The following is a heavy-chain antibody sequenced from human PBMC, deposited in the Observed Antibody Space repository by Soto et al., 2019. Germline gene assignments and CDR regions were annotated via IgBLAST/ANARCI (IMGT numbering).Heavy chain of an antibody. Sequence: GGSLRLSCAASGFTFSSYAMSWVRQAPGKGLEWVSAISGSGGSTYYADSVKGRFTISRDNSKNTLYLQMNSLRAEDTAVYYCAPVAFFGLMVRGVTPQHWAKATRVTVP. CDR1: GFTFSSYA. J-gene: IGHJ1*01. CDR2: ISGSGGST. CDR3: APVAFFGLMVRGVTPQH. D-gene: IGHD3-10*01. V-gene: IGHV3-23*01.